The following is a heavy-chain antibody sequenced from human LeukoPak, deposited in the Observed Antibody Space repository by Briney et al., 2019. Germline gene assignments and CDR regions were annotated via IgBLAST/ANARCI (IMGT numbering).Heavy chain of an antibody. J-gene: IGHJ4*02. D-gene: IGHD5-12*01. CDR1: GFTFSNYA. V-gene: IGHV3-23*01. CDR2: ITGSGDTT. Sequence: GGSLRLSCAASGFTFSNYATSWVRQASGKGLEWVSAITGSGDTTYYADSVKGRFTISRDNSKNTLYLQMKSLRAEDTAVYYCAKDPYRASSGLVDYWGQGTLVTVSS. CDR3: AKDPYRASSGLVDY.